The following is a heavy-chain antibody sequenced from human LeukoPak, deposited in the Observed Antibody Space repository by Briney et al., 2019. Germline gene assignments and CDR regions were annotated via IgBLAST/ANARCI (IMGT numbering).Heavy chain of an antibody. D-gene: IGHD1-26*01. J-gene: IGHJ3*02. V-gene: IGHV1-18*01. CDR3: ARAPIVGATLAFDI. CDR1: GYTFTSYG. CDR2: ISAYNGNT. Sequence: ASVKVSCKASGYTFTSYGISWVRQAPGQGLEWMGWISAYNGNTNFAQKLQDRVTMTTDTSTSTAYMELRSLRSDDTAVYYCARAPIVGATLAFDIWGQGTMVTVSS.